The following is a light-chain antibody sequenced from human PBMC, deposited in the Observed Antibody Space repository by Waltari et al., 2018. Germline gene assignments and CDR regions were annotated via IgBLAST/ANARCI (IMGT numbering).Light chain of an antibody. V-gene: IGKV1-5*03. Sequence: DVQMTQSPSTLSASVGDRVTITCRASQYINYWLAWFQQKPGGAPKVLIYRASNLESGVPSRFSATESVTEFTLTIDSLQPDDFATYYCQQYSAGSPWTFGQGTKVEV. CDR3: QQYSAGSPWT. CDR1: QYINYW. J-gene: IGKJ1*01. CDR2: RAS.